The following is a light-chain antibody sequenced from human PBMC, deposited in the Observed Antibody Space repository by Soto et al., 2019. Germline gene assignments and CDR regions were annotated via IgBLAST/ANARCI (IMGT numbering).Light chain of an antibody. CDR1: QDISFY. V-gene: IGKV3-11*01. CDR3: RQCSNLPLT. Sequence: SPAYISTSVGNSVNVTSRASQDISFYLAWYQQKPGKIPKLLIYGATIRHTGVPARFSGGASGTDFTLTISSLEPEDFAVYYCRQCSNLPLTFGEGTKVDI. CDR2: GAT. J-gene: IGKJ4*01.